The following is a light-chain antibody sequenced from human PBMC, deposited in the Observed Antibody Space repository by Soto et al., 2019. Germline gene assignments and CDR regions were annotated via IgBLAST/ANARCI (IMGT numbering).Light chain of an antibody. Sequence: EIVLTQSPGTLSLSPGERATLSCRASQSVTSRYLDWYQQKPGQAPRLLIYGASSRATGIPDRFSGSGSGTDFTLTISRLEPEDFAMYYCQQYHNSPRTFGQGTKVEIK. CDR3: QQYHNSPRT. CDR1: QSVTSRY. CDR2: GAS. V-gene: IGKV3-20*01. J-gene: IGKJ1*01.